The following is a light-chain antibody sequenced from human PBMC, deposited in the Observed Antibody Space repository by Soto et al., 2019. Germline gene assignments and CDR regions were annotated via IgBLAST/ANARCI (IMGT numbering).Light chain of an antibody. J-gene: IGLJ1*01. V-gene: IGLV1-51*02. Sequence: QSVLTQPPSVSAAPGQKVTISCSGSSSNIGNNYVSWYQQLPGTAPKLLIYENNKRPSGIPDRFSGSKSGTSATLGITGLQTVDVADYSSGTWVCSLTPRVFRPGARVTV. CDR3: GTWVCSLTPRV. CDR2: ENN. CDR1: SSNIGNNY.